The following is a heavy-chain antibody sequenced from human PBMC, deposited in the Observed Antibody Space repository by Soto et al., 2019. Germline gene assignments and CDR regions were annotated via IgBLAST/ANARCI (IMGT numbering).Heavy chain of an antibody. CDR3: ARVPDR. V-gene: IGHV4-59*12. CDR2: IHSSGTT. D-gene: IGHD2-2*01. J-gene: IGHJ5*02. Sequence: PSETLSLTCTVSDVSTSNFFWKWFRQPPGKGLEWIGNIHSSGTTNYNPSLESRVTISVDRSKNQFSLKLSSVTAADPAVYYCARVPDRWGQGTLVTVSS. CDR1: DVSTSNFF.